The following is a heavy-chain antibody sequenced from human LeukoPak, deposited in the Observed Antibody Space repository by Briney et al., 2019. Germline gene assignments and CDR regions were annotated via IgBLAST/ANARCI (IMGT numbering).Heavy chain of an antibody. CDR2: ISAYNGNT. V-gene: IGHV1-18*01. J-gene: IGHJ3*02. CDR3: ARDQAVAGTTDAFDI. Sequence: ASVKVSCKASGYTFTSYGISWVRQAPGQGLEWMGWISAYNGNTNYAQKLQGRVTMTTDTSTSTAYMELRSLRSEDTAVYYCARDQAVAGTTDAFDIWGQGTMITVSS. D-gene: IGHD6-19*01. CDR1: GYTFTSYG.